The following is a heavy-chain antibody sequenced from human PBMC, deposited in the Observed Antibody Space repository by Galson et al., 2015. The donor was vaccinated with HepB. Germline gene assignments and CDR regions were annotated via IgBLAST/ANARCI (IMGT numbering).Heavy chain of an antibody. Sequence: SLRLSCAASEFTFNAMSWVRKAPGQGLGWVSVISGSGNTTYYEDSVQGRFTISRDSSKNTVSLQMNSLRVEDTAVYYCAKVVDHRRKYYYSMDVWGKGTTVTVS. V-gene: IGHV3-23*01. CDR3: AKVVDHRRKYYYSMDV. CDR1: EFTFNA. CDR2: ISGSGNTT. J-gene: IGHJ6*03. D-gene: IGHD1-14*01.